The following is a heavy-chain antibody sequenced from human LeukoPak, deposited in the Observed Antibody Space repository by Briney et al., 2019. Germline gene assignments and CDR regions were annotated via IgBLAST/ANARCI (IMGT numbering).Heavy chain of an antibody. V-gene: IGHV3-21*06. CDR1: TASTFIFGGDR. D-gene: IGHD5-12*01. Sequence: GGSLRLSCAASTASTFIFGGDRMNWVRQAPGKGLEWVSYISETSSHMYYADSVKGRFTISRDNAKNSLFLQMNSLRAEDTAIYYCARDRAPKARIGGMDVWGQGTTVIVSS. J-gene: IGHJ6*02. CDR2: ISETSSHM. CDR3: ARDRAPKARIGGMDV.